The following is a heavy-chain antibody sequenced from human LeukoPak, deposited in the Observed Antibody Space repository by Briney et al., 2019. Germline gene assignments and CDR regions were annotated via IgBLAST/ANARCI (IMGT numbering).Heavy chain of an antibody. J-gene: IGHJ4*02. Sequence: GGSLRLSCAASGFTFRSYWMSWVRPAPGKGLEWVANIKQDGSEKYYVDSVKGRFTISRDNAKNSLYLQMNSLRAEDTAVYYCARKNPFDYWGQGTLVTVSS. CDR2: IKQDGSEK. V-gene: IGHV3-7*01. CDR3: ARKNPFDY. CDR1: GFTFRSYW.